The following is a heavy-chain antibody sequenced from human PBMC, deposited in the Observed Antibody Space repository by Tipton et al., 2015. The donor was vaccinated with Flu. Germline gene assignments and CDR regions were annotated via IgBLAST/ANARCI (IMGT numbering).Heavy chain of an antibody. CDR2: IYSSGSA. CDR1: GGALSSFY. Sequence: TLSLTCTVSGGALSSFYWNWIRQPAGKGLEWVGRIYSSGSATYSPSLKSRVTLSIDTSKNQFALKLSSVTAADTAVFYCVAHCSGGRCSHAFDIWGQGTMVTVSS. J-gene: IGHJ3*02. CDR3: VAHCSGGRCSHAFDI. V-gene: IGHV4-4*07. D-gene: IGHD2-15*01.